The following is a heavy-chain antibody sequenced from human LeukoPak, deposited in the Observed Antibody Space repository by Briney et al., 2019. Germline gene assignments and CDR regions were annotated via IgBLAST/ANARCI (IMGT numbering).Heavy chain of an antibody. D-gene: IGHD1-1*01. CDR1: AFSFSTCA. V-gene: IGHV3-23*01. J-gene: IGHJ3*02. Sequence: GGSLRLSCAASAFSFSTCAMHWVRQPPGQGLEWVSTISSNGGMTFYSRSVKGRFSISRDNSKSILYLQMSSLRGEDTAVYYCAGDSDVEPRNGFDIWGQGTMATVSS. CDR3: AGDSDVEPRNGFDI. CDR2: ISSNGGMT.